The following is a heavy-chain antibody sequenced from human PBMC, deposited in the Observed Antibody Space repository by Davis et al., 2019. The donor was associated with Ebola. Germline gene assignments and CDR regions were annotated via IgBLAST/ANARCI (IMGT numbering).Heavy chain of an antibody. V-gene: IGHV3-30*18. Sequence: GESLKISCAASGFTFSSYWMSWVRQAPGKGLEWVAVISYDGSNKYYADSVKGRFTISRDNSKNTLYLQMNSLRAEDTALYYCAKTLLYSGSYYGHWGQGTLVTVSS. J-gene: IGHJ4*02. D-gene: IGHD1-26*01. CDR3: AKTLLYSGSYYGH. CDR2: ISYDGSNK. CDR1: GFTFSSYW.